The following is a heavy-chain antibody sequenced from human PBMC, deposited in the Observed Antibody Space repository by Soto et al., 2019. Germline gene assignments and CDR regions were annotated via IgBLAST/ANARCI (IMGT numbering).Heavy chain of an antibody. J-gene: IGHJ5*02. Sequence: PGESLKISCQGSGYSFTSHWISWVRQMPGKGLEWMGRIDPSDSYTNYSPSFQGHVTISADKSISTAYPQWSSLKASDTAMYYCARHGSYYSSSSRSAHFDPWGQGTLVTVSS. V-gene: IGHV5-10-1*01. CDR1: GYSFTSHW. CDR3: ARHGSYYSSSSRSAHFDP. CDR2: IDPSDSYT. D-gene: IGHD6-6*01.